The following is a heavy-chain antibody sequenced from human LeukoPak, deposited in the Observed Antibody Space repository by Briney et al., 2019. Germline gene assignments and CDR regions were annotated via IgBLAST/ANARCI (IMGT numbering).Heavy chain of an antibody. V-gene: IGHV1-69*05. J-gene: IGHJ4*02. Sequence: ASVKVSCKASGGTFSSYAISWVRQAPGQGLEWMGGITPIFGTANYAQKFQGRVTITTDTSTSTAYMELRSLRSDDTAVYYCARAPLVYANDYWGQGTLVTVSS. CDR1: GGTFSSYA. CDR3: ARAPLVYANDY. CDR2: ITPIFGTA. D-gene: IGHD3-10*01.